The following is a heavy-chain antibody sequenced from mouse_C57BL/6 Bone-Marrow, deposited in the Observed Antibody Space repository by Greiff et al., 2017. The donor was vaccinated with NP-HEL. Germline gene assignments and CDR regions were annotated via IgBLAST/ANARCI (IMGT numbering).Heavy chain of an antibody. CDR3: ARVLYDYDVAWYFEV. CDR2: ISDGGSYT. J-gene: IGHJ1*03. V-gene: IGHV5-4*03. CDR1: GFTFSSYA. D-gene: IGHD2-4*01. Sequence: EVKLMESGGGLVKPGGSLKLSCAASGFTFSSYAMSWVRQTPEKRLEWVATISDGGSYTYYPDNVKGRFTISRDNAKNNLYLQMSHLKSEDTAMYYCARVLYDYDVAWYFEVWGTGTTVTVSS.